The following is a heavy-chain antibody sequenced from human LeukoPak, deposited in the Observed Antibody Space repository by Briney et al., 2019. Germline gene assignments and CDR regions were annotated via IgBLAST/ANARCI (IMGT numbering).Heavy chain of an antibody. CDR1: GGSISSYY. CDR3: ARAIFGVATDY. V-gene: IGHV4-59*12. D-gene: IGHD3-3*01. Sequence: KPSETLSLTCTVSGGSISSYYWSWIRQPPGKGLEWIGYIYYSGSTNYNPSLKSRVTISVDRSKNQFSLKLSSVTAADTAVYYCARAIFGVATDYWGQGTLVTVSS. J-gene: IGHJ4*02. CDR2: IYYSGST.